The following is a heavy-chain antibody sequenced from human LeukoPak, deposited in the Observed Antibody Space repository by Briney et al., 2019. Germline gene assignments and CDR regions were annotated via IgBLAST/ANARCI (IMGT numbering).Heavy chain of an antibody. CDR3: ARSQLRYFDCLDY. CDR2: IYYSGST. V-gene: IGHV4-59*08. J-gene: IGHJ4*02. Sequence: SETLSLTCTVSGGSISSYYWSWIRQPPGKGLEWIGYIYYSGSTNYNPSLKSRVTISVDTSKNQFSLKLSSVTAADTAVYYCARSQLRYFDCLDYWGQGTLVTVSS. CDR1: GGSISSYY. D-gene: IGHD3-9*01.